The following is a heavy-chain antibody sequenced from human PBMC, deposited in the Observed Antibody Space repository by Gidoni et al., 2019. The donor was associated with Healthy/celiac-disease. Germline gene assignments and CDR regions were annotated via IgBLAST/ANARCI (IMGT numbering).Heavy chain of an antibody. CDR1: GGTFIRYT. CDR2: IIPILAIA. J-gene: IGHJ4*02. CDR3: ARDNPLHDIVTGSIPRLFDY. V-gene: IGHV1-69*08. D-gene: IGHD3-9*01. Sequence: QVQLVQSVAEVKKPGSSVKVSCKASGGTFIRYTISWVRHAPGQGLEWMGRIIPILAIANYAQKFQGRVTTTADKSTSTAYMELSSLRSEDTAVYDGARDNPLHDIVTGSIPRLFDYWGQGTLVTVSS.